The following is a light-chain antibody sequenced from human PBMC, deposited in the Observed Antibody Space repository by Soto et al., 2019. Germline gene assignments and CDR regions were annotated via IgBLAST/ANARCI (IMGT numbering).Light chain of an antibody. Sequence: DMQMTQAPSTRCASIGDRVTITCRASQSISSWLAWYQQKPGKAPKLLIHKASNLESGVPSRFSGSGFGTEFTLTVSSLQPDDFATYYCQHYETYPWTFGQGTKVDIK. CDR3: QHYETYPWT. CDR2: KAS. V-gene: IGKV1-5*03. CDR1: QSISSW. J-gene: IGKJ1*01.